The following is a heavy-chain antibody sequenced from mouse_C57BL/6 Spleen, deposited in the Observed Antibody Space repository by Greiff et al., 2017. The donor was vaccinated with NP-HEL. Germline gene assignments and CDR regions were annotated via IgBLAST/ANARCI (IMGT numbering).Heavy chain of an antibody. D-gene: IGHD1-1*01. CDR1: GFTFSSYA. Sequence: EVKVVESGGGLVKPGGSLKHSCAASGFTFSSYAMSWVRQTPEKRLEWVATISDGGSYTYYPDNVKGRFTISRDNAKNNLYLQMSHLKSEDTAMYYCARDYYGSSSYYFDYWGQGTTLTVSS. CDR2: ISDGGSYT. V-gene: IGHV5-4*01. J-gene: IGHJ2*01. CDR3: ARDYYGSSSYYFDY.